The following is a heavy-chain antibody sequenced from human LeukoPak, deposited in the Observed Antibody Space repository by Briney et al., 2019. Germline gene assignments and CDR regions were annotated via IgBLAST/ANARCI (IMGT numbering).Heavy chain of an antibody. J-gene: IGHJ4*02. Sequence: SVKVSCKASGGTFSSYAISWVRQAPGQGLEWMGGIIPIFGTANYAQKFQGRVTITADESTSTAYMELSSPRSEDTAVYYCARAGSGSYYRVYFDYWGQGTLVTVSS. CDR3: ARAGSGSYYRVYFDY. D-gene: IGHD3-10*01. CDR1: GGTFSSYA. V-gene: IGHV1-69*13. CDR2: IIPIFGTA.